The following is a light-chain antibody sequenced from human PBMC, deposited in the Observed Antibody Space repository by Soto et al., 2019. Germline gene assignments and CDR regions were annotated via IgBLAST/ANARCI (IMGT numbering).Light chain of an antibody. CDR1: QSISSW. CDR3: QQYNRYSLT. Sequence: DIQMTQSPSTLSASVGDRVTITCRASQSISSWLAWYQQQPGKAPKLLIYDASSLESGVPSRFSGSGSDTEFTLTINKLQPDDFATYHCQQYNRYSLTFGGGTKVEIK. J-gene: IGKJ4*01. V-gene: IGKV1-5*01. CDR2: DAS.